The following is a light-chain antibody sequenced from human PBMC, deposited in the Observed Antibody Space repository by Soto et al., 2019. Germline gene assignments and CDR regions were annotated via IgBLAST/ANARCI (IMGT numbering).Light chain of an antibody. Sequence: DIQMTQSPSTLSGSVGDRVTITCRASQTISSWLAWYQQKPGKAPKLLIYKASIESGVPSRFSGTGSGTEFTLTISSLQPDDFATYYCQQYNRSPWTFGQGTKVDIK. V-gene: IGKV1-5*03. CDR2: KAS. CDR3: QQYNRSPWT. CDR1: QTISSW. J-gene: IGKJ1*01.